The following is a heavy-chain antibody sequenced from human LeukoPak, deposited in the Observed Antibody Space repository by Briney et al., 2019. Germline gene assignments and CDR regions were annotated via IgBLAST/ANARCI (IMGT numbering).Heavy chain of an antibody. J-gene: IGHJ4*02. V-gene: IGHV4-30-2*01. CDR2: IYHSGST. CDR3: ARGSRDIVLMVYAAPYFDY. CDR1: GGSISSGGYY. Sequence: SETLSLTCTVSGGSISSGGYYWSWIRQPPGKGLEWIGYIYHSGSTYYNPSLKSRVTISVDRSKNQFSLKLSSVTAADTAAYYCARGSRDIVLMVYAAPYFDYWGQGTLVTVSS. D-gene: IGHD2-8*01.